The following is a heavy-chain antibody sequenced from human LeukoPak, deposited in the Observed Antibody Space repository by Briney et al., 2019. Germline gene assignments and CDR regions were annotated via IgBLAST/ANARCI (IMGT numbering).Heavy chain of an antibody. CDR2: IYYSGST. CDR3: ARVGIAARLDFDY. J-gene: IGHJ4*02. D-gene: IGHD6-6*01. Sequence: SETLSLTCTVSGGSISSSSYYWGWIRQPPGTGLEWIGSIYYSGSTYYNPSLKSRVTISVDTSKNQFSLKLSSVTAADTAVYYCARVGIAARLDFDYWGQGTLVTVSS. CDR1: GGSISSSSYY. V-gene: IGHV4-39*07.